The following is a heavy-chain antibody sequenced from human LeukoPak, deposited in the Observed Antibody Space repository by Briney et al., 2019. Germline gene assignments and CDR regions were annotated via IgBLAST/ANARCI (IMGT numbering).Heavy chain of an antibody. CDR1: GFTFSTYV. V-gene: IGHV3-23*01. CDR3: AKLASPGYCSGGTCLFDF. CDR2: ISGSGGST. Sequence: GGSLRLSCAASGFTFSTYVMSWVRQTPGKGLEWVSTISGSGGSTYYADSVKGRFTISRDNSKNTLYLQMNSLRAEDTAVYYCAKLASPGYCSGGTCLFDFWGQGTLVTVSS. J-gene: IGHJ4*02. D-gene: IGHD2-15*01.